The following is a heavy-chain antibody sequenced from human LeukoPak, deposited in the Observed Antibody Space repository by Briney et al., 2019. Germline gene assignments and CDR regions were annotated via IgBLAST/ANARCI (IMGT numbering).Heavy chain of an antibody. J-gene: IGHJ5*02. V-gene: IGHV4-59*01. CDR1: GGSISSYY. CDR2: IYYSGST. CDR3: ARDIAGWEPDVWFDP. D-gene: IGHD1-26*01. Sequence: SETLSLTCTVSGGSISSYYWSWIRQPPGKGLEWIGYIYYSGSTNYNPSLKSRVTISVDTSKNQFSLKLSSVTAADTAVYYCARDIAGWEPDVWFDPWGQGTLVTVSS.